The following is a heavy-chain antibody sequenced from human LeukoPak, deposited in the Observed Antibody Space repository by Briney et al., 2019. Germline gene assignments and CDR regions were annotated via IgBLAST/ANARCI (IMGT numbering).Heavy chain of an antibody. CDR1: GFTFSTYW. CDR3: ARSLGYCSGGSCFPFDY. Sequence: GGSLRLSCAASGFTFSTYWMTWVRQAPGKGLEWVANIKQDGSEKYYVDSVKGRFTISRDNAKNSLYLQVNSLRAEDAAVYYCARSLGYCSGGSCFPFDYWGQGTLVTVSS. CDR2: IKQDGSEK. D-gene: IGHD2-15*01. J-gene: IGHJ4*02. V-gene: IGHV3-7*04.